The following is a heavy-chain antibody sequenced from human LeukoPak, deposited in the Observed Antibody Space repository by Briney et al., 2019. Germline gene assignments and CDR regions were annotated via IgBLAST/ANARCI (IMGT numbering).Heavy chain of an antibody. V-gene: IGHV3-23*01. CDR2: ISGSGGST. J-gene: IGHJ4*02. D-gene: IGHD5-18*01. Sequence: PGGSLRLSCAASGFTFSSYAMSWVRQAPGKRLEWVSAISGSGGSTYSADSVKGRFTISRDNSKNTLHLQMNSLRAEDTAVYYCAKGGYSYGAFDYWGQGTLVTVSS. CDR1: GFTFSSYA. CDR3: AKGGYSYGAFDY.